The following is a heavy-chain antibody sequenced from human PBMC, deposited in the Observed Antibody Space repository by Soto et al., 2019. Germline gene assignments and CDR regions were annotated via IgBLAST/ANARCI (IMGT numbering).Heavy chain of an antibody. V-gene: IGHV2-5*02. CDR2: IYWDDDK. CDR1: GFSLSTSGVG. J-gene: IGHJ4*02. Sequence: QITLKESGPTLVKPTQTLTLTCIFSGFSLSTSGVGVGWIRQPPGKAMEWLALIYWDDDKRYSLSLKIRLTITKDTSKNQVVLTMTNMDPVDPAPYYCARWENYAAGRTSDYWGQGTLVTVSS. CDR3: ARWENYAAGRTSDY. D-gene: IGHD3-10*01.